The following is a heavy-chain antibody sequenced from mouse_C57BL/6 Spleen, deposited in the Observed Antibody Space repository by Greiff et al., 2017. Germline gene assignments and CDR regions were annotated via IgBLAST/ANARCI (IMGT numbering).Heavy chain of an antibody. V-gene: IGHV1-82*01. J-gene: IGHJ4*01. D-gene: IGHD1-1*01. CDR2: IYPGDGDT. CDR3: AKYSSSLGAMDY. CDR1: GYAFSSSW. Sequence: VQLQESGPELVKPGASVKISCKASGYAFSSSWLNWVKQRPGKGLEWIGRIYPGDGDTNYNGKFKGKATLTADKSSSTAYMQLSSLTSEDSAVYFCAKYSSSLGAMDYWGQGTSGTVSS.